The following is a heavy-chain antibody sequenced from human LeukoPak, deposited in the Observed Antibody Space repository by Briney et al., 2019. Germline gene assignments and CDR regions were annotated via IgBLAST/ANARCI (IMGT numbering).Heavy chain of an antibody. Sequence: PSETLSLTCTVSGGSISSYYWSWIRQPAGKGLEWIGRIYTSGSTNYNPSLKSRVTMSVDTSKNQFSLKLSSVTAADTAVYYCARDPPRYYDFGDDYMDVWGKGTTVTVSS. CDR3: ARDPPRYYDFGDDYMDV. V-gene: IGHV4-4*07. CDR2: IYTSGST. J-gene: IGHJ6*03. CDR1: GGSISSYY. D-gene: IGHD3-3*01.